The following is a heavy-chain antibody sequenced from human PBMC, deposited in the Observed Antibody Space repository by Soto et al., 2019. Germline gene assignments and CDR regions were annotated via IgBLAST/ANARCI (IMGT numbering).Heavy chain of an antibody. V-gene: IGHV1-24*01. Sequence: ASVKVSCKVSGYTLTELSMHWVRQAPGKGLEWTGGFDPEDGETIYAQKFQGRVTMTEDTSTDTAYMELSSLRSEDTAVYYCATGRVVPAAHNWFDPWGQGTLVTVSS. CDR3: ATGRVVPAAHNWFDP. J-gene: IGHJ5*02. CDR1: GYTLTELS. D-gene: IGHD2-2*01. CDR2: FDPEDGET.